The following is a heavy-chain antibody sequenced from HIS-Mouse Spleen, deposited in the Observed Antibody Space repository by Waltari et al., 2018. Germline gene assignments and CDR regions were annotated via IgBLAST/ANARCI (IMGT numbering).Heavy chain of an antibody. V-gene: IGHV1-2*02. CDR3: ARGIVVVPAARGWFDP. CDR1: GYTFTGYY. Sequence: QVQRVQSGAEVKKPGASVKVSCKASGYTFTGYYMHWLRQAPGQGLEWRGWINTNSGETKQAQTIQGRVTMTRETSISTAYMGLSRLRSDDTAVYYCARGIVVVPAARGWFDPWGQGTLVTVSS. J-gene: IGHJ5*02. CDR2: INTNSGET. D-gene: IGHD2-2*01.